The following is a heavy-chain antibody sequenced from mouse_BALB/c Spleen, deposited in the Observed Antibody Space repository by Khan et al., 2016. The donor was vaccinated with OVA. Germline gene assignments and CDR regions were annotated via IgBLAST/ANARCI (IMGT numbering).Heavy chain of an antibody. CDR2: IWSDGST. CDR1: GFSLITYG. V-gene: IGHV2-2*01. Sequence: QVQLKQSGPGLVQPSQSLSITCTVSGFSLITYGVHWVRQSPGKGLEWLGVIWSDGSTDYNAAFISRLSITKDNSKSQVFFKMNSLQADDTAIYYCARNSCRYDFTYWGRGTLVTVAA. D-gene: IGHD2-12*01. CDR3: ARNSCRYDFTY. J-gene: IGHJ3*01.